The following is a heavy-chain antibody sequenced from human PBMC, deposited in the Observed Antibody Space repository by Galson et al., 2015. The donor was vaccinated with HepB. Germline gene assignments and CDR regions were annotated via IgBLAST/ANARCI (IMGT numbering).Heavy chain of an antibody. J-gene: IGHJ4*02. D-gene: IGHD5-12*01. Sequence: SLRLSCAASGFTFSSYSMNWVRQAPGKGLEWVSYISSSSSTIYYADSVKGRFTISRDNAKNSLYLQMNSLRDEDTAVYYCARGSVSGYDYLVSRVLDYWGQGTLVTVSS. CDR2: ISSSSSTI. CDR1: GFTFSSYS. CDR3: ARGSVSGYDYLVSRVLDY. V-gene: IGHV3-48*02.